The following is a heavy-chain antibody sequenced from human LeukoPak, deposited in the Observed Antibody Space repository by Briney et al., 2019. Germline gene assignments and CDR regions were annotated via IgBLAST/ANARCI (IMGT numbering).Heavy chain of an antibody. CDR3: AKVGLLWFGELSWDFDY. CDR2: ISDSGGST. Sequence: GGSLRLSCAASGFTFSSYAMSWVRQAPGKGLEWVSAISDSGGSTYYADSVKGRLTISRDNSKNTLYLQMNSLRAEDTAVYYCAKVGLLWFGELSWDFDYWGQGTLVTVSS. V-gene: IGHV3-23*01. J-gene: IGHJ4*02. CDR1: GFTFSSYA. D-gene: IGHD3-10*01.